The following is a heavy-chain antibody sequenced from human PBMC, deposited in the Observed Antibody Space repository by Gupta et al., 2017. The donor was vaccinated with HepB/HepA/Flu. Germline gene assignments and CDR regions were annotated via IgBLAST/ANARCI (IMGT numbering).Heavy chain of an antibody. CDR1: GFTVSSNY. Sequence: EVHLVESGGGLVQPGGSLRLSCAASGFTVSSNYMSWVRQAPGKGLEWVSVIYKDDRTFYADSVKGRFTISRDNSKNTLYLQMNSLRAEDTAVYYCARGATMPRGDVWGQGTLVAVSS. J-gene: IGHJ3*01. CDR2: IYKDDRT. V-gene: IGHV3-66*01. CDR3: ARGATMPRGDV. D-gene: IGHD2-2*01.